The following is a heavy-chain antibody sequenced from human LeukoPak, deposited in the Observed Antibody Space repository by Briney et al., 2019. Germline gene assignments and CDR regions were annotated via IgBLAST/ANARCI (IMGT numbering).Heavy chain of an antibody. CDR2: IWYDGSNK. CDR1: GFTFSSYG. D-gene: IGHD2-2*01. J-gene: IGHJ3*02. CDR3: ASCSTSCYKNDAFDI. Sequence: PGGSLRLSCAASGFTFSSYGMHWVRQAPGKGLEWVAVIWYDGSNKYYADSVKGRFTISRDNSKNTLYLQMSSLRAEDTAVYYCASCSTSCYKNDAFDIWGQGTMVTVSS. V-gene: IGHV3-33*01.